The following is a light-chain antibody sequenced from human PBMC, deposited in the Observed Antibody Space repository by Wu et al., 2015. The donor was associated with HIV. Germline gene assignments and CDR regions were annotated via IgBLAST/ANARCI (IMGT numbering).Light chain of an antibody. Sequence: DLQMTQSPSTLSASVGDRITISCRASENINRYLAWYQQKPGKAPKLLIQRASNLETGVPSRFSGSGSGTEFTLTINSLQPDDFATYYCQQYNDYSYVTFGQGTKVEMK. J-gene: IGKJ1*01. CDR3: QQYNDYSYVT. CDR1: ENINRY. V-gene: IGKV1-5*03. CDR2: RAS.